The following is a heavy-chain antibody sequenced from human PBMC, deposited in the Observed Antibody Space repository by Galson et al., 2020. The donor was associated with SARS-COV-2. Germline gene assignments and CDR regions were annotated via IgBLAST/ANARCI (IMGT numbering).Heavy chain of an antibody. V-gene: IGHV2-5*01. Sequence: ESGPTLVKPTQTLTLTCTFSGFSLSTSGVGVGWIRQPPGKALEWLTLIYWNDNNRYSPSLKSRLTITKDTSKNQVVLTMTNVDPVDTATYYGARLTYYYDSSGYFGGYFFDSWGQGTLVTVSS. CDR1: GFSLSTSGVG. J-gene: IGHJ4*02. D-gene: IGHD3-22*01. CDR2: IYWNDNN. CDR3: ARLTYYYDSSGYFGGYFFDS.